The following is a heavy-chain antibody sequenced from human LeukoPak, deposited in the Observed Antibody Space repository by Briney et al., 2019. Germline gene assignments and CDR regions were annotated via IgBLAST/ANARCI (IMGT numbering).Heavy chain of an antibody. CDR1: GYSLTGYY. Sequence: ASVKVSCKTSGYSLTGYYMHWVRQAPGQGDEWMGWINVKTGGTNYAQKLQGRVTITRDTSISTAYMELSGLTFVDTAVYYCARDATLGGTKNSFDPWGQGTLVTVSS. CDR3: ARDATLGGTKNSFDP. J-gene: IGHJ5*02. D-gene: IGHD1-26*01. CDR2: INVKTGGT. V-gene: IGHV1-2*02.